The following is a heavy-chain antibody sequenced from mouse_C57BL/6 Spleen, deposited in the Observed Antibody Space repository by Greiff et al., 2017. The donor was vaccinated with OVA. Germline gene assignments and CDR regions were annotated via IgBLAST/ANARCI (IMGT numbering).Heavy chain of an antibody. CDR2: ISGGGGNT. CDR3: ARQGYGGYYGAMDY. Sequence: EVMLVESGGGLVKPGGSLKLSCAASGFTFSSYTMSWVRQTPEKRLEWVATISGGGGNTYYPDSVKGRFTISRDNAKNTLYLQMSSLRSEDTALYYCARQGYGGYYGAMDYWGQGTSVTVSS. V-gene: IGHV5-9*01. J-gene: IGHJ4*01. D-gene: IGHD2-3*01. CDR1: GFTFSSYT.